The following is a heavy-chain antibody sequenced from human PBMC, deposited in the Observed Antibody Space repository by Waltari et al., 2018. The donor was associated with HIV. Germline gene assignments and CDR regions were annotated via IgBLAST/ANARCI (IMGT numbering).Heavy chain of an antibody. Sequence: EVQLVESGGGLIEPGGSLRLSCAASGFTISDNYMSWVRQAPGKGLEWVSVIYSGGSTEYADSVKGRFTISRDNSKNTLSLHMNSLRAEDTAVYYCARDPRSSGYYGMDVWGQGATVTVSS. CDR2: IYSGGST. CDR3: ARDPRSSGYYGMDV. V-gene: IGHV3-53*01. D-gene: IGHD1-26*01. J-gene: IGHJ6*02. CDR1: GFTISDNY.